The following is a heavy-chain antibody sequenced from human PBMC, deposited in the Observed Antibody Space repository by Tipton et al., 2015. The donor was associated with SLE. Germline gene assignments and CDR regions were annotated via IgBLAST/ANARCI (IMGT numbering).Heavy chain of an antibody. CDR3: ARALRGYSYGLDAFDI. D-gene: IGHD5-18*01. V-gene: IGHV4-34*01. CDR2: IHHRGNT. Sequence: TLSLTCAVYGGSFSAYFWSWIRQSPGQGLEWIGEIHHRGNTNYNPSLKSRVTMSVDTSKNQFSLKLSSVTAADTAVYYCARALRGYSYGLDAFDIWGQGTMVTVSS. J-gene: IGHJ3*02. CDR1: GGSFSAYF.